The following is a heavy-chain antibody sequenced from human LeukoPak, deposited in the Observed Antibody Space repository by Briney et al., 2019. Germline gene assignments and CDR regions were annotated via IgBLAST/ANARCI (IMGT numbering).Heavy chain of an antibody. J-gene: IGHJ6*02. V-gene: IGHV1-18*01. CDR2: ISAYNGNT. D-gene: IGHD1-26*01. Sequence: ASVKVSCKASGYTFTSYGISWVRQAPGQGLEWMGWISAYNGNTNYAQKLQGRVTMTTDTSTSTAYMELRSLRSDDTAAYYCAREIGVVGATVYYYYGMDVWGQGTTVTVSS. CDR3: AREIGVVGATVYYYYGMDV. CDR1: GYTFTSYG.